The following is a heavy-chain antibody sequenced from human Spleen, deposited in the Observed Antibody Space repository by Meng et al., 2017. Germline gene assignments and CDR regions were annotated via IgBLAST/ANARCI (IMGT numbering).Heavy chain of an antibody. D-gene: IGHD4-11*01. V-gene: IGHV4-34*01. J-gene: IGHJ4*02. CDR1: GGSFSDYY. CDR2: INHSGST. CDR3: ARGPTTMAHDFDY. Sequence: QVQLTQWGAGLLEPSEPLSLTCVVSGGSFSDYYWSWIRQPPGKGLEWIGEINHSGSTNYNPSLESRATISVDTSQNNLSLKLSSVTAADSAVYYCARGPTTMAHDFDYWGQGTLVTVSS.